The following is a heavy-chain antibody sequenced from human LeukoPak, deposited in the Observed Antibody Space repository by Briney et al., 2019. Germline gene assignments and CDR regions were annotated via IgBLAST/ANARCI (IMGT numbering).Heavy chain of an antibody. D-gene: IGHD4-17*01. CDR1: GGSFSGYY. Sequence: SETLSLTCAVYGGSFSGYYWSWIRQPPGKGQEWIGEINHSGSTNYNPSLKSRVTISVDTSKNQFSLKLSSVTAADTAVYYCARETSSVNWFDPWGQGTLVTVSS. CDR3: ARETSSVNWFDP. V-gene: IGHV4-34*01. J-gene: IGHJ5*02. CDR2: INHSGST.